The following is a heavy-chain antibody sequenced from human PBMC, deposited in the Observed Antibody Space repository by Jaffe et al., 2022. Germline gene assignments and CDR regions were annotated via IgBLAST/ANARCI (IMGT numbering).Heavy chain of an antibody. D-gene: IGHD3-22*01. CDR1: GFTFSSYG. V-gene: IGHV3-30*02. CDR2: IRYDGSNK. Sequence: QVQLVESGGGVVQPGGSLRLSCAASGFTFSSYGMHWVRQAPGKGLEWVAFIRYDGSNKYYADSVKGRFTISRDNSKNTLYLQMNSLRAEDTAVYYCAKEETYYYDSSGYYPRMGYYYYMDVWGKGTTVTVSS. CDR3: AKEETYYYDSSGYYPRMGYYYYMDV. J-gene: IGHJ6*03.